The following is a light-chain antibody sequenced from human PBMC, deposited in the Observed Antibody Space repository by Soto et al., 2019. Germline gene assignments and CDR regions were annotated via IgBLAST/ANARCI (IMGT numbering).Light chain of an antibody. CDR1: QSISSW. J-gene: IGKJ4*01. V-gene: IGKV1-5*01. Sequence: VKMTLSPSTLSAYVGDRVTITCRASQSISSWLAWYQQKPGKAPKLLIFDASSLESGTPSRFSGRRSGTQFTLTINGLQPDDFATYYCQQYDNYKPLTFGGGTKV. CDR3: QQYDNYKPLT. CDR2: DAS.